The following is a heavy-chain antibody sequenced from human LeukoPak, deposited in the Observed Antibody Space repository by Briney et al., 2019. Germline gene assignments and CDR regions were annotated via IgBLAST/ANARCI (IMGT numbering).Heavy chain of an antibody. CDR1: GFTFSNYA. V-gene: IGHV3-23*01. D-gene: IGHD1-26*01. J-gene: IGHJ4*02. Sequence: GGSLRLSCAASGFTFSNYAMNRVRQAPGRGLECVSAISGSGGSTYYADSVKGQFTISRDNSKNTLYLQMNSLRAEDTAVYYCARDLAGSGSYSFDYWGQGALVTVSS. CDR2: ISGSGGST. CDR3: ARDLAGSGSYSFDY.